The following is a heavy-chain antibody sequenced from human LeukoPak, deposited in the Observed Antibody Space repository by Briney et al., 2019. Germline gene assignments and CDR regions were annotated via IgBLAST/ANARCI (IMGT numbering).Heavy chain of an antibody. V-gene: IGHV4-34*01. D-gene: IGHD2-15*01. CDR2: INHSGST. CDR1: GGSFSGYY. J-gene: IGHJ4*02. CDR3: ARDDCSGGSCYVAY. Sequence: TSETLSLTCAVYGGSFSGYYWSWIRQPPGKGLEWIGEINHSGSTNYNPSLKSRVTISVDTSKNQFSLKLSSVTAADTAVYYCARDDCSGGSCYVAYWGQGTLVTVPS.